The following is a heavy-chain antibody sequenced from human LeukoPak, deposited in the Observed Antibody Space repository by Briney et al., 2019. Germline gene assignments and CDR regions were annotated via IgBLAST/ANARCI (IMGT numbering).Heavy chain of an antibody. D-gene: IGHD6-13*01. CDR2: IYSGGST. Sequence: GGSLRLSCAASGFTVSRNFMSWFRQAPGKGLEWVSLIYSGGSTFYADSVKGRFTISRDNSKNTLYLQMSSLRAEDTAMYYCARGDPIAEAGTEFDYWGQGTLVTVSS. V-gene: IGHV3-53*01. J-gene: IGHJ4*02. CDR3: ARGDPIAEAGTEFDY. CDR1: GFTVSRNF.